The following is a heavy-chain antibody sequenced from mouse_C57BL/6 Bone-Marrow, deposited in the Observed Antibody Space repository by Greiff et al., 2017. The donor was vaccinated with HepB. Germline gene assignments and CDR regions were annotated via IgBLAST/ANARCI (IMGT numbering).Heavy chain of an antibody. CDR3: ARRGLLYWYFDV. J-gene: IGHJ1*03. V-gene: IGHV1-64*01. Sequence: QVQLQQPGAELVKPGASVKLSCKASGYTFTSYWMHRVKQRPGQGLEWIGMIHPNSGSTNYNEKFKSKATLTVDKSSSTAYMQLSSLTSEDSAVYYCARRGLLYWYFDVWGTGTTVTVSS. D-gene: IGHD2-1*01. CDR1: GYTFTSYW. CDR2: IHPNSGST.